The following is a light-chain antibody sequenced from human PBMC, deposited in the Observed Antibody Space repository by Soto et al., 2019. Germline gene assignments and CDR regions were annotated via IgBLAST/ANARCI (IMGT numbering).Light chain of an antibody. V-gene: IGKV1-5*01. CDR2: GAS. J-gene: IGKJ4*01. CDR1: QSISDS. Sequence: DIQMTQSPSTLSASVGDRVTITCRASQSISDSLAWYQQKPGKAPYLLIYGASNLETGIPSRFSGSGSGTNFSLTITSLQPEDFAVYYCQQYGSFGGGTKV. CDR3: QQYGS.